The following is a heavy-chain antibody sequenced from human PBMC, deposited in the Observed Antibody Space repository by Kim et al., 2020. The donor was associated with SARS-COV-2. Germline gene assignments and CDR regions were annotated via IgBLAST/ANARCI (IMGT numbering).Heavy chain of an antibody. J-gene: IGHJ6*02. CDR3: AGGITIFGVETNGMDV. Sequence: SLKGRVTISIATSKNQFSLKLSSVTAADTAVYYCAGGITIFGVETNGMDVWGQGTTVTVSS. D-gene: IGHD3-3*01. V-gene: IGHV4-31*02.